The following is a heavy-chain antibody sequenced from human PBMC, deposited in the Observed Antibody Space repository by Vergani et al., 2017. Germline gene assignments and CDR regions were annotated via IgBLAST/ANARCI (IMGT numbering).Heavy chain of an antibody. CDR1: GYTLTELS. J-gene: IGHJ4*02. CDR3: ATGVPYYYDSSGYIDY. Sequence: VQLVQSGAEVKKPGESLKISCKVSGYTLTELSMHWVRQAPGKGLEWMGGFDPEDGETIYAQKFQGRVTMTEDTSTDTAYMELSSLRSEDTAVYYCATGVPYYYDSSGYIDYWGQGTLVTVSS. D-gene: IGHD3-22*01. V-gene: IGHV1-24*01. CDR2: FDPEDGET.